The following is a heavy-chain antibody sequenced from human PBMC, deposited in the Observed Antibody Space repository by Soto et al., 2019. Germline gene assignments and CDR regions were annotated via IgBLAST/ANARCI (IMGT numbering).Heavy chain of an antibody. Sequence: ASVKVSCKASGGTFSSYAISWVRQAPGQGLEWMGGIIPIFGTANYAQKCQGRVTITADESTSTAYMELSSLRSEDTALYYCASAYSGFFWGQGTLVTVSS. CDR3: ASAYSGFF. V-gene: IGHV1-69*13. D-gene: IGHD5-12*01. J-gene: IGHJ4*02. CDR1: GGTFSSYA. CDR2: IIPIFGTA.